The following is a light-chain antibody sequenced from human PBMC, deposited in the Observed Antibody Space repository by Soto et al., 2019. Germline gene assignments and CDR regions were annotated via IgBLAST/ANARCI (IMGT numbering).Light chain of an antibody. CDR3: QQSYSTRPT. J-gene: IGKJ2*01. V-gene: IGKV1-39*01. CDR1: QYISNY. Sequence: DITMTQSPSSLSASVGDRVTITCRASQYISNYLNWYQQKSGTAPKLLIHTASTLQSGVPSIFSGRGSGPEFTLTISSVQPDDFAIYLCQQSYSTRPTFGRGTTLQIK. CDR2: TAS.